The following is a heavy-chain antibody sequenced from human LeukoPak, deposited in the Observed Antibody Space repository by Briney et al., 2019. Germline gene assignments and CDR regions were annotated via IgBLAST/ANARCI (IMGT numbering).Heavy chain of an antibody. J-gene: IGHJ4*02. CDR2: IYHSGST. D-gene: IGHD6-13*01. Sequence: SETLSLTCAVSGYSISSGYYWGWIRQPPGKGLGWIGSIYHSGSTYYNPSLKSRVIISVDTSKNQFSLKLSSVTAADTDVYYCARQVDSSSWLDYWGQGTLVTVSS. V-gene: IGHV4-38-2*01. CDR3: ARQVDSSSWLDY. CDR1: GYSISSGYY.